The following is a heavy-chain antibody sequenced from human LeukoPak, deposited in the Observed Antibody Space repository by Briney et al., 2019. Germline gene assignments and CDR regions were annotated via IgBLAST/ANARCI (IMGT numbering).Heavy chain of an antibody. V-gene: IGHV4-39*07. CDR2: IYYSGTT. J-gene: IGHJ5*02. D-gene: IGHD5-18*01. Sequence: SETLSLTCTVSGGSISSSPYYWGWIRQPPGKGLEWIGSIYYSGTTHYSPSLESRVTISVDTSKNQFSLKLASVTAADTAIYYCAKGAGGFSYYNWFDPWGQGALVTVSS. CDR3: AKGAGGFSYYNWFDP. CDR1: GGSISSSPYY.